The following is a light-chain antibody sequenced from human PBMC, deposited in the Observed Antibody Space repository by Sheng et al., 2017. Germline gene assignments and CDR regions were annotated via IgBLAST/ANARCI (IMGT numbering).Light chain of an antibody. J-gene: IGLJ1*01. CDR3: QVWDDSSDSYV. CDR2: DDS. V-gene: IGLV3-21*03. CDR1: NVGRKN. Sequence: SYVLTQPPSVSVAPGKTAKITCGGNNVGRKNVHWYQQQPGQSPVLVLYDDSDRPSGIPDRISGSNSGNTATLTISRVEAGDEANYYCQVWDDSSDSYVFGTGT.